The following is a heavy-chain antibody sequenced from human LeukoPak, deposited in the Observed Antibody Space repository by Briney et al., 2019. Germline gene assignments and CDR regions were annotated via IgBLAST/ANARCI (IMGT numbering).Heavy chain of an antibody. J-gene: IGHJ4*02. Sequence: SETLSLTCTVSGGSISTDYWSWIRQPPGKGLEWIGYIYSSGSTNYNPSLKSRVTISVDTSKNQFSLKVSSVTAGDTAVYYCARVSLGYNRTCYLDYWGQGTLVTVSS. D-gene: IGHD1-1*01. CDR3: ARVSLGYNRTCYLDY. CDR1: GGSISTDY. CDR2: IYSSGST. V-gene: IGHV4-59*01.